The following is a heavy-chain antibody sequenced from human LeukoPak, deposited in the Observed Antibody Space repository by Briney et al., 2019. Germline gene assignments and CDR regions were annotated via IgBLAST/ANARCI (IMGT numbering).Heavy chain of an antibody. CDR2: IYYSGST. D-gene: IGHD3-3*01. CDR1: GGSISSYY. Sequence: SETLSLTCTVSGGSISSYYWSWIRQPPGKGLEWIGYIYYSGSTNYNPSLKSRVTISVDTSKNQFSLKLSSVTAADTAVYYCARDPLYYDFWSGYYPDSDYWGQGTLVTVSS. V-gene: IGHV4-59*12. J-gene: IGHJ4*02. CDR3: ARDPLYYDFWSGYYPDSDY.